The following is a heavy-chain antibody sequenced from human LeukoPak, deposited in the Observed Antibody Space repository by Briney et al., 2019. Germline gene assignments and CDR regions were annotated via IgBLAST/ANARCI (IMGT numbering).Heavy chain of an antibody. J-gene: IGHJ4*02. CDR3: STLAYCSGGRWYGFDY. Sequence: GGSLRLSCVVSGLTFSNAWMTWVRQAPGKGLEWVGRIESKTDGGTTDYAAPVKGRFTISRDDSKNTQYLQMNSLKTEDTAVYYCSTLAYCSGGRWYGFDYWGRGALVTVSS. CDR1: GLTFSNAW. CDR2: IESKTDGGTT. V-gene: IGHV3-15*04. D-gene: IGHD2-15*01.